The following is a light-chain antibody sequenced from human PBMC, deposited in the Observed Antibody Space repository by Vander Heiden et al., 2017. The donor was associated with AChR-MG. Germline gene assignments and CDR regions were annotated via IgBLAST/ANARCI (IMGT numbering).Light chain of an antibody. CDR2: EVT. Sequence: QSALTQPASVSGSPGQSITISCTVSSSDVANYNLVSWYHQHPDKAPKLMIYEVTKRPSGVSNRFSGSKSGNTASLTISGLQAEDEADYYCCSYAGTSTWVFGGGTKLTVL. V-gene: IGLV2-23*02. CDR1: SSDVANYNL. CDR3: CSYAGTSTWV. J-gene: IGLJ3*02.